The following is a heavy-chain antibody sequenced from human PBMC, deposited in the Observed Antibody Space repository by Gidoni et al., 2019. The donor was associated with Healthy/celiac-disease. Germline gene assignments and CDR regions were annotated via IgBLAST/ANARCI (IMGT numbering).Heavy chain of an antibody. J-gene: IGHJ4*02. CDR1: GYSFTSYW. Sequence: EVQLVQSGAEVKKPGESLKISCKGPGYSFTSYWIGWVRRMPGKGLEWMGIIYPGDSDTRYSPSFQGQVTISADKSISTAYLQWSSLKASDTAMYYCARGGSYNWNYARVDFDYWGQGTLVTVSS. CDR3: ARGGSYNWNYARVDFDY. D-gene: IGHD1-7*01. CDR2: IYPGDSDT. V-gene: IGHV5-51*01.